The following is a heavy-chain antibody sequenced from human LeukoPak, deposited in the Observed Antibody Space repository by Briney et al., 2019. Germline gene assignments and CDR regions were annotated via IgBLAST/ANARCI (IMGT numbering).Heavy chain of an antibody. D-gene: IGHD3-10*01. J-gene: IGHJ4*02. Sequence: SETLSLTCTVSGGSISSGGYYWSWIRQHPGKGLEWIGYIYYSGSTYYNPSLESRVTISVDTSKNQFSLKLSSVTAADTAVYYCARAPLLLWFGESINCFDYWGQGTLVTVSS. CDR1: GGSISSGGYY. CDR2: IYYSGST. V-gene: IGHV4-31*03. CDR3: ARAPLLLWFGESINCFDY.